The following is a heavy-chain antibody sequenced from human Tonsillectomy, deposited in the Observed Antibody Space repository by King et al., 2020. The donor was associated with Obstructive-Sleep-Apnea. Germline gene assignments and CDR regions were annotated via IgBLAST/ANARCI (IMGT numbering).Heavy chain of an antibody. Sequence: VQLVESGGGVVQPGRSLRLSCAASGFTFTNYGMHWVRQAPGKGLEWVAVISFDGDNKFYTDSVQGRFIISRDNSKNTLYLQMNSLRVEDTAMYFWAKYENSGGIAWSPLDYWGQGILVTVSS. CDR2: ISFDGDNK. V-gene: IGHV3-30*18. D-gene: IGHD3-22*01. J-gene: IGHJ4*02. CDR3: AKYENSGGIAWSPLDY. CDR1: GFTFTNYG.